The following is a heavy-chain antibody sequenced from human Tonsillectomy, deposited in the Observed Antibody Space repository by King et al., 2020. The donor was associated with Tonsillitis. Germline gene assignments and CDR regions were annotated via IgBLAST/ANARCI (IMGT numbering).Heavy chain of an antibody. CDR2: IYYNGNT. D-gene: IGHD3-16*01. J-gene: IGHJ3*02. CDR1: GGSINSYY. Sequence: VQLQESGPGLVKPSETLSLTCTVSGGSINSYYWSWIRQPPGKGLDWIGYIYYNGNTNYNPSLKSRVTISVDPSKNQFFLKVSSVTAADTAVYYCARGPSGNYADASDIWGQGTMVTVFS. CDR3: ARGPSGNYADASDI. V-gene: IGHV4-59*01.